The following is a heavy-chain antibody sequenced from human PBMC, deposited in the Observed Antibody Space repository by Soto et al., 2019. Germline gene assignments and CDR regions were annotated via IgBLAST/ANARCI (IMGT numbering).Heavy chain of an antibody. Sequence: VGSLRLSCAASGFTFSNAWMSWVRQAPGKGLEWVGRIKSKTDGGTTDYAAPVKGRFTISRDDSKNTLYLQMNSLKTEDTVVYYGTTGTVSPQTRAYSGQPTSVTVSS. D-gene: IGHD4-17*01. CDR1: GFTFSNAW. V-gene: IGHV3-15*01. CDR2: IKSKTDGGTT. J-gene: IGHJ4*02. CDR3: TTGTVSPQTRAY.